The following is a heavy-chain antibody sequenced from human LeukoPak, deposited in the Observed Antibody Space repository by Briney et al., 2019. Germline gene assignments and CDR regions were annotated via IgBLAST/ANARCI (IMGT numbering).Heavy chain of an antibody. CDR2: INHSGRT. Sequence: SETLSLTCAVYGGSFSGYYWSWIRQPPGKGLEWIGEINHSGRTNYNPSLKSRVTISVDTSKNQFSLKLSSVTAADTAVYYCARARIAARPFFFDYWGQGTLVTVSS. D-gene: IGHD6-6*01. J-gene: IGHJ4*02. CDR3: ARARIAARPFFFDY. V-gene: IGHV4-34*01. CDR1: GGSFSGYY.